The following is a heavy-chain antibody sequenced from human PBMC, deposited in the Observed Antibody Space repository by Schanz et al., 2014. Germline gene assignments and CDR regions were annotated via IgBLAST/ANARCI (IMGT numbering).Heavy chain of an antibody. J-gene: IGHJ4*02. CDR2: VYYSGST. CDR3: ARGRGSDWNYGTLDY. D-gene: IGHD1-7*01. CDR1: GGSISNYY. V-gene: IGHV4-59*01. Sequence: QVQLQESGPGLVRPSETLSLTCTVSGGSISNYYWSWIRQPPGKGLEWIGYVYYSGSTNYYPSLKSRVTISVDTSKNQFSLKLNSVTPADTAVYYCARGRGSDWNYGTLDYWGQGTLVTVSP.